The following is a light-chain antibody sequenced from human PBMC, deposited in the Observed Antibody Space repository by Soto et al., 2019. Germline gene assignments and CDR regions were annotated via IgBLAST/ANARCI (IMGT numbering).Light chain of an antibody. Sequence: EIVLTHSPATLSLSPGERATLSCRGSQSVRSHLVWYQQKPGQAPRLLIYEASNRATGIPARFSGSGSGTDFTLTISSLEPEDFAVYYCQQRSDWPITFGQGTRLEIK. J-gene: IGKJ5*01. CDR2: EAS. CDR1: QSVRSH. V-gene: IGKV3-11*01. CDR3: QQRSDWPIT.